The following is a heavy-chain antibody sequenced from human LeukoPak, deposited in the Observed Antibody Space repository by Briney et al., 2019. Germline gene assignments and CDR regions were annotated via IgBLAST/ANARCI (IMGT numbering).Heavy chain of an antibody. CDR1: GFTFSSYW. Sequence: GGSLRLSCAASGFTFSSYWMSWVRQAPGKGLEWVANIKQDGTEKYYVDSVKGRFTISGDNAKNSLYLQMNSLRAEDTAVYYCAREGWNDGYYYYYMDVWGKGTTVTISS. CDR2: IKQDGTEK. CDR3: AREGWNDGYYYYYMDV. V-gene: IGHV3-7*01. D-gene: IGHD1-1*01. J-gene: IGHJ6*03.